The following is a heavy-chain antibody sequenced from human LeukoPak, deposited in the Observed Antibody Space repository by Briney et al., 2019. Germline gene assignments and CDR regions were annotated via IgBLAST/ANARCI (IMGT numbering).Heavy chain of an antibody. V-gene: IGHV4-34*01. J-gene: IGHJ4*02. CDR1: GGSFSGYY. CDR3: ARDWGVDTAMVFDY. D-gene: IGHD5-18*01. Sequence: SETLSLTCAVYGGSFSGYYWSWIRQPPGKGLEWIGEINHSGSTNYNPSLKSRVTISVDTSKNQFSLKLSSVTAADTAVYYCARDWGVDTAMVFDYWGQGTLVTVSS. CDR2: INHSGST.